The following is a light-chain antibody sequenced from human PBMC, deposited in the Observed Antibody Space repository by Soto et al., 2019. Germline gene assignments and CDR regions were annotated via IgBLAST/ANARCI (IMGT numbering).Light chain of an antibody. Sequence: EVVMTQSPATLSVSPGERATLSCRASETVATNLAWYQQKPGQAPRLLISGASTRAAGISDRFRGSGSGTEFTLTISSLRSEDFALYYCQQHINWPLTFGGGTKVDIK. J-gene: IGKJ4*01. CDR3: QQHINWPLT. CDR1: ETVATN. V-gene: IGKV3-15*01. CDR2: GAS.